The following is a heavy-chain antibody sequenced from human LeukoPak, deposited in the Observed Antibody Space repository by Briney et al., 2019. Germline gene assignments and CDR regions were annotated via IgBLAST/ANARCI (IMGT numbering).Heavy chain of an antibody. Sequence: GGSLRLSCAASRFTFSNYGMSWVRQTPGKGLEWVSSISGSGDTTYYADSVKGRFTISRDNSKKTLYLQMNSLRAEDTAIYFCAKDRVIRGLMGAVEYWGQGSLVTVSS. V-gene: IGHV3-23*01. J-gene: IGHJ4*02. D-gene: IGHD3-10*01. CDR1: RFTFSNYG. CDR2: ISGSGDTT. CDR3: AKDRVIRGLMGAVEY.